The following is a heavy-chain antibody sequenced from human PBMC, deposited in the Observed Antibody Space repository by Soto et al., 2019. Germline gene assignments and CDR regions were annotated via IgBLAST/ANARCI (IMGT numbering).Heavy chain of an antibody. J-gene: IGHJ4*02. D-gene: IGHD3-22*01. Sequence: HLQDSGPGLVNPSQTLSLTCTVSGDSIGTGGYYWDWIRQHPGKGPEWIGYIHYSGNTSYNPSLKSRLTISLDTSKNQFSLHLSSVTAADTAVYYCATNHDDISGRTPLLFDSWGQGTLVTVSS. CDR2: IHYSGNT. CDR1: GDSIGTGGYY. V-gene: IGHV4-31*03. CDR3: ATNHDDISGRTPLLFDS.